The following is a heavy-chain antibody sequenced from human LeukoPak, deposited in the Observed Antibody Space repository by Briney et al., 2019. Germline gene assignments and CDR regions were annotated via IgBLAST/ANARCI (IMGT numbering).Heavy chain of an antibody. CDR2: IYSTGNT. CDR1: GGSISTSTNY. J-gene: IGHJ4*02. Sequence: PSETLSLTCTVSGGSISTSTNYWGWIRQPPGKVLEWIGSIYSTGNTKSNPSLKSRVTISVDTSKNQFSLKLSSVTAADTAVYYCARVDTAMVTPFDYWGQGTLVTVSS. D-gene: IGHD5-18*01. CDR3: ARVDTAMVTPFDY. V-gene: IGHV4-39*07.